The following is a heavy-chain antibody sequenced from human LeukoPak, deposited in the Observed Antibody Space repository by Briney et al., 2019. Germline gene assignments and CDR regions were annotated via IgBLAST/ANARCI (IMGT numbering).Heavy chain of an antibody. Sequence: SVKVSCKASGGTFSSYAISWMRQAPGQGLEWMGGIIPIFGTANYAQKFQGRVTITADESTSTAYMELSSLRSEDTAVYYCARRYCSSTSCLGYAFDIWGQGTMVTVSS. J-gene: IGHJ3*02. CDR1: GGTFSSYA. CDR3: ARRYCSSTSCLGYAFDI. CDR2: IIPIFGTA. D-gene: IGHD2-2*01. V-gene: IGHV1-69*01.